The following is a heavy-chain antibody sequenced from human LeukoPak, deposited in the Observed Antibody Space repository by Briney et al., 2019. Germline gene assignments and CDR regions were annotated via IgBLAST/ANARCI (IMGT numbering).Heavy chain of an antibody. CDR3: ARVSSSGWDYYYYYYMDV. D-gene: IGHD6-19*01. Sequence: PGGSLRLSCAASGFIFTSYWMSWVRQAPGKGLEWVANIKQDGSEKYYVDSVKGRFTISRDNAKNSLYLQMNSLRADDTAVYYCARVSSSGWDYYYYYYMDVWGKGTMVTVSS. CDR1: GFIFTSYW. V-gene: IGHV3-7*01. J-gene: IGHJ6*03. CDR2: IKQDGSEK.